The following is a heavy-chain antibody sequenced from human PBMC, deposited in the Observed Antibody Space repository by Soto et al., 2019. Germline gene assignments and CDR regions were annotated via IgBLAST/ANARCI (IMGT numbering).Heavy chain of an antibody. CDR1: GGSISSYY. Sequence: SETLSLTCTVSGGSISSYYWSWIRQPPGKGLEWIGYIYYSGSTNYNPSLKSRVTISVDTSKNQFSLKLSSVTAADTAVYYCARLRFVGSSTIRGRDHYYYYYMDVWGKGTTVTVSS. D-gene: IGHD2-2*01. CDR3: ARLRFVGSSTIRGRDHYYYYYMDV. V-gene: IGHV4-59*08. CDR2: IYYSGST. J-gene: IGHJ6*03.